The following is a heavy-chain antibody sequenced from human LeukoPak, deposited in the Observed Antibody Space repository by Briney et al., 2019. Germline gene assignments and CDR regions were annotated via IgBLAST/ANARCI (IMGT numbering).Heavy chain of an antibody. V-gene: IGHV4-38-2*02. CDR3: ARDSALRASDY. CDR1: GYSISSGYY. CDR2: IYHSGST. Sequence: SETLSLTCTVSGYSISSGYYWGWIRQPPGKGLEWIGSIYHSGSTYYNPSLKSRVTISVDTPKNQFSLKLSSVTAADTAVYYCARDSALRASDYWGQGTLVTVSS. J-gene: IGHJ4*02. D-gene: IGHD1-26*01.